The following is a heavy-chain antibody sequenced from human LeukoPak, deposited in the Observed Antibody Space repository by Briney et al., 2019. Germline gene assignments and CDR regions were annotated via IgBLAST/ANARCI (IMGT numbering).Heavy chain of an antibody. J-gene: IGHJ4*02. Sequence: SQTLSLTCAISGDSVSSNSAAWNWIRQFPSRGLEWLGRTYYRSKWYNDCAVSVKSRITINPDTSDNQFSLQLNSVTPEDTAVYYCAREVVSRISSWYYFDYWGQGTLVTVSS. CDR2: TYYRSKWYN. D-gene: IGHD6-13*01. V-gene: IGHV6-1*01. CDR1: GDSVSSNSAA. CDR3: AREVVSRISSWYYFDY.